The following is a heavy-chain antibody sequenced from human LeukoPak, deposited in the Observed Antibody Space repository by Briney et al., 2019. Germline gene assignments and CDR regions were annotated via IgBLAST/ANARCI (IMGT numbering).Heavy chain of an antibody. Sequence: GGSLRLSCAASGFTFCSRAMSWVRQAPGKGLEWVSGISASGGGTYYADSVKGRFTISRDNSKNTLYLQMNSLRAQDTAVYYCAKSGDSSRTYNWFDSWGQGTLVTVSS. D-gene: IGHD2-21*02. CDR2: ISASGGGT. CDR1: GFTFCSRA. J-gene: IGHJ5*01. V-gene: IGHV3-23*01. CDR3: AKSGDSSRTYNWFDS.